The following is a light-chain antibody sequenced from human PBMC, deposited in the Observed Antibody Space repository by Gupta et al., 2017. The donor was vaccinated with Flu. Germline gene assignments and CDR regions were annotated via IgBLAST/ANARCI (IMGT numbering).Light chain of an antibody. CDR3: QQRSNWPPIT. V-gene: IGKV3-11*01. J-gene: IGKJ5*01. CDR1: QSVSSY. Sequence: EIVLTQSPATLSLSPGERATLSCRASQSVSSYLHWYQQKAGQAPRLLIYDASNMDTGIPARFSGSGSGTHFTLTISSLEPEDFAVYYCQQRSNWPPITFGQGTRLEIK. CDR2: DAS.